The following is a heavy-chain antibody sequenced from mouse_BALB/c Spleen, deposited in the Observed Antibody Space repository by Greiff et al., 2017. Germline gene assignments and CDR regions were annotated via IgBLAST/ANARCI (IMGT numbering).Heavy chain of an antibody. J-gene: IGHJ2*01. Sequence: EVKLVESGPGLVKPSQSLSLTCSVTGYSITSGYYWNWIRQLPGNKLEWMGYISYDGSNNYNPSLKNRISITRDTSKNQFFLKLNSVTTEDTATYYCAREASDGYYVMNFDYWGQGTTLTVSS. CDR1: GYSITSGYY. D-gene: IGHD2-3*01. V-gene: IGHV3-6*02. CDR2: ISYDGSN. CDR3: AREASDGYYVMNFDY.